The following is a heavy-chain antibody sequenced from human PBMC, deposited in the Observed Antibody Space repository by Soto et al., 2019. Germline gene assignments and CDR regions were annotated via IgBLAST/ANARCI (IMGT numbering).Heavy chain of an antibody. Sequence: EAQLVESGGGLVQPGGSLRLSCAASGFAFTTYWMGWVRQAPGRGLECLANIAQDGSQTYYVDSVKGRFTISRDNAKNSLYLQMNRLRAQDTAVYYCATMRRGRPDDYWGLGTLVTVSS. CDR3: ATMRRGRPDDY. D-gene: IGHD2-2*01. CDR2: IAQDGSQT. V-gene: IGHV3-7*01. J-gene: IGHJ4*02. CDR1: GFAFTTYW.